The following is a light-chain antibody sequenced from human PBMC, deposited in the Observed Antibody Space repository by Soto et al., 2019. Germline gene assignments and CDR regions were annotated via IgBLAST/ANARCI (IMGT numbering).Light chain of an antibody. J-gene: IGKJ2*01. Sequence: EIVMTQSPATLSVSPGERATLSYRASQSVSNKLAWYQQKPGQAPRLLIHDASTRATGIPDRFSGSGSGTEFTLTISSLQSEDFAIYYCQRYNIWPLGFGQGTKVEIK. CDR1: QSVSNK. CDR3: QRYNIWPLG. V-gene: IGKV3-15*01. CDR2: DAS.